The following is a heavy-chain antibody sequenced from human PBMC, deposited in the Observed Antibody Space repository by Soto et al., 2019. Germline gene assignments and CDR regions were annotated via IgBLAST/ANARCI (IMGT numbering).Heavy chain of an antibody. J-gene: IGHJ4*02. D-gene: IGHD6-6*01. CDR1: GGSISSSSYY. Sequence: SETLSLTCTVSGGSISSSSYYWGWIRQPPGKGLDWIGIIYYSGSTYYNPSLKSRVTISVDTSKNQFSLKLSSVTAADTAVYYCAQSIAASVFDYWGQGTLVTVSS. V-gene: IGHV4-39*01. CDR3: AQSIAASVFDY. CDR2: IYYSGST.